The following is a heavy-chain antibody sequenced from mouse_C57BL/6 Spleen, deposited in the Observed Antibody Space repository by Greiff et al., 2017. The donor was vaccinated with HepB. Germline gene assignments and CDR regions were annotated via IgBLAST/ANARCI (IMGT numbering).Heavy chain of an antibody. V-gene: IGHV14-2*01. CDR2: IDPEDGET. CDR1: GFNIKDYY. Sequence: VHVKQSGAELVKPGASVKLSCTASGFNIKDYYMHWVKQRTEQGLEWIGRIDPEDGETKYAPKFQGKATITADTSSNTAYLQLSSLTSEDTAVYYCALITTVVADAMDYWGQGTSVTVSS. CDR3: ALITTVVADAMDY. J-gene: IGHJ4*01. D-gene: IGHD1-1*01.